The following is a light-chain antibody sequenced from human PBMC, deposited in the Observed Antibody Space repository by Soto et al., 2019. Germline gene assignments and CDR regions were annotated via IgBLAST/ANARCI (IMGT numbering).Light chain of an antibody. CDR1: QSVSSSY. CDR3: QQYNSAPWT. Sequence: EIQLTQSPGTLSLSAGERATLSCRASQSVSSSYLAWYQQKPGKAPILLIYAASSRATGVPDRFSGSGSGTDFTLTISRLEPEDVAVYYCQQYNSAPWTFGQGTKVEIK. V-gene: IGKV3-20*01. CDR2: AAS. J-gene: IGKJ1*01.